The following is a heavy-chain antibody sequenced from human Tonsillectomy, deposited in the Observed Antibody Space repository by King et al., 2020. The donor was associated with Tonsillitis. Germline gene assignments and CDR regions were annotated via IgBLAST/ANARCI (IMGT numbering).Heavy chain of an antibody. Sequence: QLQESGSGLVKPSQTLSLTCAVSGGSISSGGYSWSWIRQPPGKGLQWIEDIYHSGSTYYNPSLKSRVAISVDRSKNQFSLKLSSVTAADTAVYFCDREGPGTPGAFDFWGQGTMVTVSS. D-gene: IGHD1-1*01. CDR2: IYHSGST. J-gene: IGHJ3*01. CDR1: GGSISSGGYS. V-gene: IGHV4-30-2*01. CDR3: DREGPGTPGAFDF.